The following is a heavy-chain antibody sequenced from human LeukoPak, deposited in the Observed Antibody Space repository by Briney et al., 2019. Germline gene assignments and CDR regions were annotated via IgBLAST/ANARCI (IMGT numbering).Heavy chain of an antibody. CDR1: GGTFSSYA. D-gene: IGHD6-13*01. CDR2: IIPILGIA. Sequence: SVKVSCKASGGTFSSYAISWVRQAPGQGLEWMGRIIPILGIANYAQKFQGRVTITADKSTSTAYMELSSLRSEDTAVYYCFLIAAAGTPVNWFDPWGQGTLVTVSS. V-gene: IGHV1-69*04. J-gene: IGHJ5*02. CDR3: FLIAAAGTPVNWFDP.